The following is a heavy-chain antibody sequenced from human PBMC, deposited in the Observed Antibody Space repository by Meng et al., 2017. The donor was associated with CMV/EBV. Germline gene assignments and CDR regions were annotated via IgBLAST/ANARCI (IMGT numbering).Heavy chain of an antibody. CDR2: IIPILGIT. V-gene: IGHV1-69*02. CDR3: ARSGFTGYDFLSSLMTW. Sequence: SVKVSCKASGGTFSSYTISWVRQAPGQGLEWMGRIIPILGITDYAQKFQGRVTITADKSPTTSYMELSSLRSDDTAVYYCARSGFTGYDFLSSLMTWWGQGTLVTVSS. CDR1: GGTFSSYT. J-gene: IGHJ4*02. D-gene: IGHD5-12*01.